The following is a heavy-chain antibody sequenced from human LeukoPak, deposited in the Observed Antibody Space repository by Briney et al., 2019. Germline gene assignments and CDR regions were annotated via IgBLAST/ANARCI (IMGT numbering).Heavy chain of an antibody. CDR1: GGTFSSYA. Sequence: SVKVSCKASGGTFSSYAISWVRQAPGQGPEWMGRIIPIFGTANYAQKFQGRVTITTDESTSTAYMELSSLRSEDTAVYYCASRAGYCSSTSCYTGWFDPWGQGTLVTVSS. J-gene: IGHJ5*02. CDR3: ASRAGYCSSTSCYTGWFDP. V-gene: IGHV1-69*05. D-gene: IGHD2-2*02. CDR2: IIPIFGTA.